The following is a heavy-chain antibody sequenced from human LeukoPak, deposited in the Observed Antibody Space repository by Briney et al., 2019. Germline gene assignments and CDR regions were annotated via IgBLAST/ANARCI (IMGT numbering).Heavy chain of an antibody. CDR3: AKDGHYYYYYMDV. CDR2: ISGSGGST. Sequence: GGSLRLSCAVSGFTFSSYAMSWVRQAPGKGLEWVSAISGSGGSTYYEDSVKGRFTISRDNSKNTLYLQMNSLRAEDTAVYYCAKDGHYYYYYMDVWGKGTTVTVSS. D-gene: IGHD3/OR15-3a*01. V-gene: IGHV3-23*01. J-gene: IGHJ6*03. CDR1: GFTFSSYA.